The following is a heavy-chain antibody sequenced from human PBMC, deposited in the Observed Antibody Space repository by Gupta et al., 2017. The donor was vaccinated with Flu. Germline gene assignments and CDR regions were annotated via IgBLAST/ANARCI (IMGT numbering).Heavy chain of an antibody. Sequence: FTGFYLHWVRQTPRQGLEWVGRVNPNTGATDYAQKFQGRVTMSRDTSTATVYMDLSDLTSDDTAVDVCARPHLAGHNWFDPWGQGTLVTVSS. CDR2: VNPNTGAT. CDR1: FTGFY. CDR3: ARPHLAGHNWFDP. D-gene: IGHD2-21*01. V-gene: IGHV1-2*06. J-gene: IGHJ5*02.